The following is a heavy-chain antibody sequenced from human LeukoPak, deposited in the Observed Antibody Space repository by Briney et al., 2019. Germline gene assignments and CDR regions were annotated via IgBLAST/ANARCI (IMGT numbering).Heavy chain of an antibody. V-gene: IGHV5-51*01. J-gene: IGHJ4*02. CDR3: ARLLRLAVPYFDY. CDR1: GYSFTSYW. D-gene: IGHD3-16*01. Sequence: GESLKISCKGSGYSFTSYWIGWVRQMPGKGLEWIGIIYPGDSDTRYSPSFQGQVTISADKSISTAYLQWSSPKASDTAMYYCARLLRLAVPYFDYWGQGTLVTVSS. CDR2: IYPGDSDT.